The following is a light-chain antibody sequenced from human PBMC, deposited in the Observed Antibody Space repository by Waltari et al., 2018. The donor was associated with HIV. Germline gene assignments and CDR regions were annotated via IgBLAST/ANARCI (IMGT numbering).Light chain of an antibody. V-gene: IGKV1-5*03. CDR3: QQYNSYSWT. CDR1: QSISSW. J-gene: IGKJ1*01. Sequence: DIQMTQSPSTLSASVGDRVTITCRASQSISSWLAWYQQEPGKAPNLLIYKASTLQSGVPSRFSGSGSGTEFTLTISSLQPNDFATYYCQQYNSYSWTFGQGTKVDSK. CDR2: KAS.